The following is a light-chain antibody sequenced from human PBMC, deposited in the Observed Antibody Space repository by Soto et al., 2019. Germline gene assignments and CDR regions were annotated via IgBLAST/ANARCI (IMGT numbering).Light chain of an antibody. J-gene: IGLJ3*02. V-gene: IGLV1-44*01. CDR2: TDN. Sequence: QLVLTQPPSASGTPGQRVTISCSGSTSNIGGNDVNWYQQLPGIAPKVLIYTDNQRPSGVADRFSGSKSGTSASLAISGLQSEDEADYYCAACDASLNGWVFGGGTKLTVL. CDR3: AACDASLNGWV. CDR1: TSNIGGND.